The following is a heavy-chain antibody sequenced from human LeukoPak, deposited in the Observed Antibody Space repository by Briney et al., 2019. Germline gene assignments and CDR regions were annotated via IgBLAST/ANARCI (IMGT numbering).Heavy chain of an antibody. CDR1: GGTFSSYA. D-gene: IGHD6-13*01. V-gene: IGHV1-69*04. J-gene: IGHJ6*02. CDR2: IIPILGIA. CDR3: ARHPYSSISLPDYYYGMDV. Sequence: SVKVSCKASGGTFSSYAISWVRQAPGQGLEWMGRIIPILGIANYAQKFQGRVTITADKSTSTAYMELSSLRSEDTAVYYCARHPYSSISLPDYYYGMDVWGQGTTITVSS.